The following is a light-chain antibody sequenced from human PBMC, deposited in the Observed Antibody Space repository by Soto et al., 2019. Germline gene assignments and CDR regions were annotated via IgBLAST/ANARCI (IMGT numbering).Light chain of an antibody. CDR3: QHYGRSPIT. CDR1: QIVNSR. Sequence: EIMLTQSPGTVCLSPGERATLSCRASQIVNSRLAWYQHKPGQAPRLLISGASSRATGIPDRFSGSGSATDFTLTISRLEPEDFALYYCQHYGRSPITFGQGTRLEIK. V-gene: IGKV3-20*01. J-gene: IGKJ5*01. CDR2: GAS.